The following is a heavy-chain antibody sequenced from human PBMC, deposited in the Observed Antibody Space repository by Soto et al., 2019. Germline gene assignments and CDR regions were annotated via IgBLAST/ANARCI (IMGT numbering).Heavy chain of an antibody. Sequence: EVQLLESGGGLVQPGGSLRLSCAASGFTFSSYAMSWVRQAPGKGLEWVSAMSGSGGSTYYADSVKGRFTISRDNSKNTLYLQMNSLRAEDTAVYYCAKEGYCSGGSCLGFDYWGQGTLVTVSS. J-gene: IGHJ4*02. CDR1: GFTFSSYA. V-gene: IGHV3-23*01. D-gene: IGHD2-15*01. CDR2: MSGSGGST. CDR3: AKEGYCSGGSCLGFDY.